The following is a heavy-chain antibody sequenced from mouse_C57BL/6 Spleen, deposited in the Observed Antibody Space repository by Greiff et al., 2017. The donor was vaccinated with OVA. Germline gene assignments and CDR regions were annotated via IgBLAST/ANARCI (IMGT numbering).Heavy chain of an antibody. V-gene: IGHV1-64*01. CDR3: ARERTGTGYCDV. J-gene: IGHJ1*03. Sequence: VQLQQPGAELVKPGASVKLSCKASGYTFTSYWMHWVKQRPGQGLEWIGMIHPNSGSTNYNEKFKSKATLTVDKSSSTAYMQLSSLTSEDSAVYYCARERTGTGYCDVWGTGTTVTVSS. D-gene: IGHD4-1*01. CDR1: GYTFTSYW. CDR2: IHPNSGST.